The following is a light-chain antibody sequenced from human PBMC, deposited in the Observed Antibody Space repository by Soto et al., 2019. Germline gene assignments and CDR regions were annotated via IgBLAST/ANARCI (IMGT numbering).Light chain of an antibody. Sequence: IVLRQSPGTLSLSQGERATLSCRASRMLSNSYLAWCQQEPGQAPRLLIYGASSRATGIPDRFSGSGSGTDFTLTISRLEPEDFAVYYCQQYGSSGTFGQGTKVDI. CDR1: RMLSNSY. CDR2: GAS. J-gene: IGKJ1*01. CDR3: QQYGSSGT. V-gene: IGKV3-20*01.